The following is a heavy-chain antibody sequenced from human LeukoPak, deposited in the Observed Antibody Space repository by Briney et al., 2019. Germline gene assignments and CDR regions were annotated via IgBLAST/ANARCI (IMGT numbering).Heavy chain of an antibody. V-gene: IGHV4-59*01. D-gene: IGHD4-17*01. CDR2: IYYSGST. CDR3: ARDRGAVTISPGWFDP. Sequence: SETLSLTCAVYGGSFSGYYWSWIRQPPGKGLEWIGYIYYSGSTNYNPSLKSRVTISVDTSKNQFSLKLSSVTAADTAVYYCARDRGAVTISPGWFDPWGQGTLVTVSS. J-gene: IGHJ5*02. CDR1: GGSFSGYY.